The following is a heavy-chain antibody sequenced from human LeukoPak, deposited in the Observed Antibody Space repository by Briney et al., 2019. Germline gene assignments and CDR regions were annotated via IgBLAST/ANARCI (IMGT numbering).Heavy chain of an antibody. CDR1: GFTFSSYN. D-gene: IGHD1-26*01. CDR2: IRSSGNTI. Sequence: PGGSLRLSCAASGFTFSSYNMNWVRQAPGKGLEWVSYIRSSGNTIYYADSVKGRFTISRDNAKNSVYLQMNSLRDEDTAVYYCARYWSYSEAFDYWGQGTLVTVSS. CDR3: ARYWSYSEAFDY. J-gene: IGHJ4*02. V-gene: IGHV3-48*02.